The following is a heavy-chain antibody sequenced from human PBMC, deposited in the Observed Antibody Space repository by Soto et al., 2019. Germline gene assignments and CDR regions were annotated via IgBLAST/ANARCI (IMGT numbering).Heavy chain of an antibody. V-gene: IGHV3-11*01. J-gene: IGHJ6*03. CDR3: ARDRWFGDQKETDYYYYYYMDV. D-gene: IGHD3-10*01. Sequence: GGSLRLSCAASGFTFSDYYMSWIRQAPGKGLEWVSYISSSGSTIYYADSVKGRFTISRDNAKNSLYLQMNSLRAEDTAVYYCARDRWFGDQKETDYYYYYYMDVWGKGTTVTVSS. CDR2: ISSSGSTI. CDR1: GFTFSDYY.